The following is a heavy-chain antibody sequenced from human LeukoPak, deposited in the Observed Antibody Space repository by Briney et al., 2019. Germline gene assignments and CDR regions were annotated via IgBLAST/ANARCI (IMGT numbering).Heavy chain of an antibody. Sequence: PGGSLRLSCAASGFTFSSYAMNWVRQAPRKGLEWVSAARGSDAGTSYADSVKGRFTISRDNSKNTLYLQMNSLRAEDTAVYYCAKNRGGSYYSGSDYWGQGTLVTVSS. CDR3: AKNRGGSYYSGSDY. D-gene: IGHD1-26*01. J-gene: IGHJ4*02. V-gene: IGHV3-23*01. CDR2: ARGSDAGT. CDR1: GFTFSSYA.